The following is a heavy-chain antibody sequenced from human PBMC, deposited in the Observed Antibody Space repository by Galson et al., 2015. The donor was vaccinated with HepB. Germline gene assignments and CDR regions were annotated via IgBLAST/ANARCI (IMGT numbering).Heavy chain of an antibody. V-gene: IGHV4-39*01. Sequence: ETLSLTCVFSGDSIDSSRHSWAWIRQPPGRGLEWIGNVSYTGMTYYNPSLKSRLTIDVDTSKNHFSLILTSVTAAGTAVYYCARQPSPGWFDPWGQGTLVTVSS. CDR2: VSYTGMT. CDR1: GDSIDSSRHS. CDR3: ARQPSPGWFDP. J-gene: IGHJ5*02.